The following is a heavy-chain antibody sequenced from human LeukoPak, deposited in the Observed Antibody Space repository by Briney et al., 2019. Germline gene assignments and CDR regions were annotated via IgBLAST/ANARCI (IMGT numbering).Heavy chain of an antibody. J-gene: IGHJ6*02. CDR2: IYPGDSDT. CDR3: ARLFHGDSSADMGDADYYYGMDV. D-gene: IGHD3-22*01. CDR1: GYSFTYYW. Sequence: GESLKISCKGSGYSFTYYWIGWVRQMPGKGLEWMGIIYPGDSDTRYSPSFQGQVTISADKSISTAYLQWSSLKASDTAMYYCARLFHGDSSADMGDADYYYGMDVWGQGTTVTVSS. V-gene: IGHV5-51*01.